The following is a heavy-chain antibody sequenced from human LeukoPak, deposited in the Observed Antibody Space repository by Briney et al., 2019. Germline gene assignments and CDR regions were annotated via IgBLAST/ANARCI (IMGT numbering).Heavy chain of an antibody. Sequence: ASVKVSCKASVYTFTDYYIHWVRQAPGQGLEWMGWINPNSAATYSPQKFQGRVTMTRDTSISTAYMDLSRLRSDDTALYYCAIRDYGDRDPFDIWGQGTMVTVSS. CDR3: AIRDYGDRDPFDI. CDR1: VYTFTDYY. CDR2: INPNSAAT. D-gene: IGHD4-17*01. V-gene: IGHV1-2*02. J-gene: IGHJ3*02.